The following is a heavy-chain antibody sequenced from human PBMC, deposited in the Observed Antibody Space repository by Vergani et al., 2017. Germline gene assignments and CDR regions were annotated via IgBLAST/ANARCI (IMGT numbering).Heavy chain of an antibody. V-gene: IGHV3-48*03. Sequence: EVQLLESGGGLVQPGGSLRLSCAASGFTFSSYAMSWVRQAPGKGLEWVSYISSSGSTIYYADSVKGRFTISRDNAKNSLYLQMNSLRAEDTAVYYCARDSGSHLAPFDYWGQGTLVTVSS. CDR3: ARDSGSHLAPFDY. CDR2: ISSSGSTI. CDR1: GFTFSSYA. J-gene: IGHJ4*02. D-gene: IGHD1-26*01.